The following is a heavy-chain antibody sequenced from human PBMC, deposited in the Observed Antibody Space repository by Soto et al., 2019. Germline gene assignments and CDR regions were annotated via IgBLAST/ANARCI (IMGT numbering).Heavy chain of an antibody. CDR3: ANVRMGRSLYHYYAMDV. CDR1: GGSLISYC. V-gene: IGHV4-59*01. CDR2: IYYSGST. J-gene: IGHJ6*02. Sequence: PSETLCLTWVVAGGSLISYCWSWIRKTTGKGLEWIGYIYYSGSTNYNPSLKSRVTISVDTSKNQFSLKLSSVTAEDTAVYYCANVRMGRSLYHYYAMDVWGQGTTVTVSS. D-gene: IGHD1-26*01.